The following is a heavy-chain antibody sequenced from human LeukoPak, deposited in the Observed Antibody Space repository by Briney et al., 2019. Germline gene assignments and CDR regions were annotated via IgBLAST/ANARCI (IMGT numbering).Heavy chain of an antibody. CDR2: INPSGGDT. CDR1: GYTFTRYY. D-gene: IGHD3-3*01. CDR3: ARGDREDYDFWSGYPQPMDV. V-gene: IGHV1-46*01. Sequence: ASVKVSCKASGYTFTRYYMHWLRQAPGQGLEWRGIINPSGGDTTYEQKFQGRVTMTRDMSTSTVYMELSSLISEDTAVYYCARGDREDYDFWSGYPQPMDVWGKGTTVTVSS. J-gene: IGHJ6*03.